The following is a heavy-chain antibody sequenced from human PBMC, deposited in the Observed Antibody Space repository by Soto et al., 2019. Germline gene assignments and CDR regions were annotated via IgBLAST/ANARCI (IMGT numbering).Heavy chain of an antibody. D-gene: IGHD3-9*01. J-gene: IGHJ5*02. CDR3: ARLWYDILTGFYSVLDP. Sequence: PGESLKISCKGSGYSFTSYWIGWVRQMPGKGLEWMGIIYPGDSDTRYSPSFQGQVTISADKSTSIAYLQWISLKASDTVIYYCARLWYDILTGFYSVLDPWGQGTLVTVSS. CDR2: IYPGDSDT. CDR1: GYSFTSYW. V-gene: IGHV5-51*01.